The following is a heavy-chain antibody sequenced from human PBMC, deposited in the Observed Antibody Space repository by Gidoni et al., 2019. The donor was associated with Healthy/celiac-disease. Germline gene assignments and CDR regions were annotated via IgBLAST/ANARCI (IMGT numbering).Heavy chain of an antibody. CDR3: AKRLATVTTSRGGDWYFDL. J-gene: IGHJ2*01. CDR1: SFTFSSYA. CDR2: ISGSGGST. Sequence: EVQLLESGVGLVQPGGSLRLSCAASSFTFSSYAISWVRQAPGKGLEWVSAISGSGGSTYYADSVKGRFTSSRDNSKNTLYLQMNSLRAEDTAVYYCAKRLATVTTSRGGDWYFDLWGRGTLVTVSS. V-gene: IGHV3-23*01. D-gene: IGHD4-17*01.